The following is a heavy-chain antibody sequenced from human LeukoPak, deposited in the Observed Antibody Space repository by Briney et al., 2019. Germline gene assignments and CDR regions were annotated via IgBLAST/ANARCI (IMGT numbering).Heavy chain of an antibody. CDR2: ISGSGGTT. V-gene: IGHV3-23*01. CDR3: AKDRGMFLVGYLDY. CDR1: GFTFSSYA. Sequence: GGSLRLSCAASGFTFSSYAMSWVRQAPGKGLEWVSGISGSGGTTYYVDSVKGRFTISRDNSKNTLYLQMNSLRAEDTAVYYCAKDRGMFLVGYLDYWGQGTLVTVSS. J-gene: IGHJ4*02. D-gene: IGHD2-15*01.